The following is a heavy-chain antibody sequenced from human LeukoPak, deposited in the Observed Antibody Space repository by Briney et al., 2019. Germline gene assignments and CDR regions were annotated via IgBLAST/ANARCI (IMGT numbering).Heavy chain of an antibody. D-gene: IGHD5-12*01. V-gene: IGHV1-69*06. Sequence: SETVSCKPSVYTFTSYYMHWVRHAPGQGLEWLRGLIPIFDTAKLAQKFEGRVTIPALKSTRTTSMELRSMRSEDTAVYYCARSGQGGYDNYYFYMDVWGKGTTVTVSS. J-gene: IGHJ6*03. CDR2: LIPIFDTA. CDR1: VYTFTSYY. CDR3: ARSGQGGYDNYYFYMDV.